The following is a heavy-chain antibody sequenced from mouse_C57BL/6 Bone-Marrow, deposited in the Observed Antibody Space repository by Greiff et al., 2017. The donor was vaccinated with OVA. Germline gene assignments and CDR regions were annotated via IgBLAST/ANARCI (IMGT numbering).Heavy chain of an antibody. CDR3: ARHPNLYAMDY. CDR1: GFTFSSYG. D-gene: IGHD6-1*01. CDR2: ISSGGIYT. Sequence: EVKLVESGGDLVKPGGSLKLSCAASGFTFSSYGMSWVRQTPDKRLEWVATISSGGIYTYYPDSVKGRFTISRDNAKNTLYLQMSSLKSEDTAMYYCARHPNLYAMDYWGQGTSVTVSS. V-gene: IGHV5-6*01. J-gene: IGHJ4*01.